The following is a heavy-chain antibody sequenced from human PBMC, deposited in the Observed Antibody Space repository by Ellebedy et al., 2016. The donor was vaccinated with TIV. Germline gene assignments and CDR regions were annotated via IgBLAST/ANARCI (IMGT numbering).Heavy chain of an antibody. Sequence: GGSLRLSCKGSGYTFTRYWIAWVRQMPGKGLEWMGIVYPGDSDSRYSPSFQGQVTFSADKFINTAYLQWNSLQASDTAMYYCARAVDSTTLVGGIYYFDSWGQGTLVTVSS. D-gene: IGHD1-26*01. CDR3: ARAVDSTTLVGGIYYFDS. J-gene: IGHJ4*02. V-gene: IGHV5-51*01. CDR1: GYTFTRYW. CDR2: VYPGDSDS.